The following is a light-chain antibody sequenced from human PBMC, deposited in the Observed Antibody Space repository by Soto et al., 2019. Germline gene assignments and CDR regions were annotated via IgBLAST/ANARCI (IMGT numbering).Light chain of an antibody. Sequence: EIVLTQSPGTLSLSPGEIATLSCSAGQRVDDSHIAWYQLRPGQAPRLLIYGASTRATGIPDRFSGSGSGTDFSLTIRGLKPEDFAVYYCQQYRMSPNTFGQGTRLEIK. CDR1: QRVDDSH. CDR2: GAS. V-gene: IGKV3-20*01. J-gene: IGKJ5*01. CDR3: QQYRMSPNT.